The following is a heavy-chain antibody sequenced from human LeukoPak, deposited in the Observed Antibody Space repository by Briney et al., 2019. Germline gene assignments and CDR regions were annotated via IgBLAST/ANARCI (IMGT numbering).Heavy chain of an antibody. CDR1: GYTFTDHY. J-gene: IGHJ5*02. CDR3: ARDTSLLGWFDP. D-gene: IGHD2-21*01. V-gene: IGHV1-2*02. CDR2: INPNSGGT. Sequence: ASVKVSCKASGYTFTDHYMQWLRQAPGQGLEWMGWINPNSGGTVLAQKFQDRITMTSDTSISTVYMELSRLSSDDTAVYYCARDTSLLGWFDPWGQGTLVTVSS.